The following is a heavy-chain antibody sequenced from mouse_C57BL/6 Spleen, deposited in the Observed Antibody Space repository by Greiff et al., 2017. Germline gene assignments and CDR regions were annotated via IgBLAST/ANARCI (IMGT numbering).Heavy chain of an antibody. D-gene: IGHD1-1*01. J-gene: IGHJ2*01. V-gene: IGHV1-81*01. CDR2: IYPRSGNT. Sequence: VKVVESGAELARPGASVKLSCKASGYTFTSYGISWVKQRTGQGLEWIGEIYPRSGNTYYNEKFKGKATLTADKSSSTAYMELRSLTSEDSAVYFCARYGVQYFDYWGQGTTLTVSS. CDR3: ARYGVQYFDY. CDR1: GYTFTSYG.